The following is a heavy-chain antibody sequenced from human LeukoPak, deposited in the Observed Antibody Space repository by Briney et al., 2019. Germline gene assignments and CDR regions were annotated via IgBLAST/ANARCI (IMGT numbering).Heavy chain of an antibody. CDR2: INGRGITI. Sequence: AGGSLRLSCAASGFTFSAYSMNWVRHTPGRGLEWVANINGRGITIHYADSFRGRFTISRDNTKNSLNLQMNNLRAEDTGLYYCARDQPSVGWGFDSWGRGTLVTVSS. J-gene: IGHJ4*02. CDR3: ARDQPSVGWGFDS. D-gene: IGHD2-15*01. V-gene: IGHV3-48*04. CDR1: GFTFSAYS.